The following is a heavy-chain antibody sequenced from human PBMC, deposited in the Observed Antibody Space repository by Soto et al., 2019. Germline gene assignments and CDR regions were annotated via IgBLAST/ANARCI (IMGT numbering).Heavy chain of an antibody. Sequence: EVPLVESGGGLVQPGGSLRLSCAASGFTLSSYWMHWVRQVPGKGLVWVSRINGDGSSMSYADSVKGRFTISRDNAKNTLYLQMNSLRDEDTAVYYCARGSDGYGNFDCWGQGTLVTVSS. CDR2: INGDGSSM. J-gene: IGHJ4*02. V-gene: IGHV3-74*01. CDR1: GFTLSSYW. CDR3: ARGSDGYGNFDC. D-gene: IGHD5-18*01.